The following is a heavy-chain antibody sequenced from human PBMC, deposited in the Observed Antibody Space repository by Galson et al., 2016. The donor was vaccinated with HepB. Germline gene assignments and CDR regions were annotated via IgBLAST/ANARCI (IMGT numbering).Heavy chain of an antibody. D-gene: IGHD6-19*01. CDR1: GFTFSSYS. Sequence: SLRLSCAASGFTFSSYSMNWVRQAPGKGLGWVSYISSSSTIYYADSVKGRFTISRDNAKNSLYLQMNSLRDEDTAVYYCARAGHSSGWYPFNFWWFDPWGQGTLVTVSS. J-gene: IGHJ5*02. CDR2: ISSSSTI. CDR3: ARAGHSSGWYPFNFWWFDP. V-gene: IGHV3-48*02.